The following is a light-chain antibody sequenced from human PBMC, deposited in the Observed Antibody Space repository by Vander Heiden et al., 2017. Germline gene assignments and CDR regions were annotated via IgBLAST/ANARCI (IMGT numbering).Light chain of an antibody. V-gene: IGLV3-21*02. J-gene: IGLJ3*02. Sequence: SSVLTQPPSVSVAPGQTARITCGGDNIGSKSVHWYQLKPGQAPVRVVLEDSDRPSGIPERFAGSNSGNTATPKTSRVEAGEEADDYCQVSDNSSDRGVFGGGTKITVL. CDR3: QVSDNSSDRGV. CDR2: EDS. CDR1: NIGSKS.